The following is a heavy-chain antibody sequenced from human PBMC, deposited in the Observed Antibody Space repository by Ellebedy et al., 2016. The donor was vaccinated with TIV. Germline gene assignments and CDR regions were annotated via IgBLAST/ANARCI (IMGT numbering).Heavy chain of an antibody. CDR2: IFYDGNNK. J-gene: IGHJ5*02. CDR1: GFTLSSYG. D-gene: IGHD2-8*01. CDR3: ARNGYCTPSNCRSYNWFDP. V-gene: IGHV3-33*01. Sequence: PGGSLRLSCAASGFTLSSYGMHWVRQAPGKGLEWVAVIFYDGNNKHYADSVKGRFTISRDNSKNTLYLQMNSLGAEDTAVYYCARNGYCTPSNCRSYNWFDPWGQGTLVTVSS.